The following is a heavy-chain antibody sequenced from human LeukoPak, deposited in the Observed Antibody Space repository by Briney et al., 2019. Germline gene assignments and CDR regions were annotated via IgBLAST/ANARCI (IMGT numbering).Heavy chain of an antibody. CDR3: ARWHAMTRIYYFDY. CDR1: GGSISSGGYY. CDR2: IYYSGST. Sequence: SQTLSLTCTVSGGSISSGGYYWSWIRQHPGKGLEWIGYIYYSGSTYYNPSLKSRVTISVDTSKNQFSLKLSSVTAADTAVYYCARWHAMTRIYYFDYWGQGTLVTVSS. V-gene: IGHV4-31*03. D-gene: IGHD4-11*01. J-gene: IGHJ4*02.